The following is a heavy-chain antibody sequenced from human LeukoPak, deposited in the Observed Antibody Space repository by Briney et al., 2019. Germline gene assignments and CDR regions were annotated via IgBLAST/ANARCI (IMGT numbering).Heavy chain of an antibody. Sequence: GESLKISCKGSGYSFTSYWIGWVRQMPGKGLEWMGIIYPGDSDTRYSPSFQGQVTISADKSISTAYLQRSSLKASDTAMYYCASSRNNMVRGVIPSAFDIWGQGTMVTVSS. CDR3: ASSRNNMVRGVIPSAFDI. V-gene: IGHV5-51*01. J-gene: IGHJ3*02. D-gene: IGHD3-10*01. CDR2: IYPGDSDT. CDR1: GYSFTSYW.